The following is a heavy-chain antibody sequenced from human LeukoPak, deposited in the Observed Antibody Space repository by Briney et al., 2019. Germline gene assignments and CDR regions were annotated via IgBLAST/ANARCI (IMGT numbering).Heavy chain of an antibody. CDR3: ARDSRTGITMIPFDP. CDR1: GGSISSSSYY. Sequence: SETLSLTCTVSGGSISSSSYYWGWIRQPPGKGLEWIGSIYYSGSTYYNPSLKSRVTISVDTSKNQFSLKLSSVTAADTAVYYCARDSRTGITMIPFDPWGQGTLVTVSS. V-gene: IGHV4-39*07. D-gene: IGHD3-22*01. CDR2: IYYSGST. J-gene: IGHJ5*02.